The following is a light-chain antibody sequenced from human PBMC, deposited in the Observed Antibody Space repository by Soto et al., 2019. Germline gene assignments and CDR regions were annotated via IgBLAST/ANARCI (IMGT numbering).Light chain of an antibody. J-gene: IGLJ2*01. CDR1: SGSIASNY. CDR2: EDN. CDR3: QSYDSSNQGV. Sequence: NFMLTQPHSVSESPGKTVTIYCTRSSGSIASNYVQWYQQRPGSSPSIVIYEDNQRPSGVPDRFSGSIDSSSNSASLTISGLKTEDEADYYCQSYDSSNQGVFGGGTKLTVL. V-gene: IGLV6-57*01.